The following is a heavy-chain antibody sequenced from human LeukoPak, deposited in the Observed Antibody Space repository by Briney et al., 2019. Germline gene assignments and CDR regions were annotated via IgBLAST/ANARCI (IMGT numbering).Heavy chain of an antibody. Sequence: GGSLRLSCAASGFTFSSYSMNWVRQAPGKGLEWVSCISSSSSTIYYADSVKGRFTISRDNAKNSLYLQMNSLRDEDTAVYYCALLGTTVEQFDYWGQGTLVTVSS. D-gene: IGHD4-23*01. V-gene: IGHV3-48*02. J-gene: IGHJ4*02. CDR1: GFTFSSYS. CDR2: ISSSSSTI. CDR3: ALLGTTVEQFDY.